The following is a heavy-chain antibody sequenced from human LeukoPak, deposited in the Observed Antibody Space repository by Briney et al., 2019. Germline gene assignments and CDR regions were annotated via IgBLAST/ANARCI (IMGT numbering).Heavy chain of an antibody. CDR2: ISGSGGST. D-gene: IGHD3-10*01. CDR3: AKLFPSYYYGSGSYY. CDR1: GSTFSSYA. J-gene: IGHJ4*02. V-gene: IGHV3-23*01. Sequence: GGSLRLSCAASGSTFSSYAMSWVRQASGKGLEWVSAISGSGGSTYYADSVKGRFTISRDNSKNTLYLQMNSLRAEDTAVYYCAKLFPSYYYGSGSYYWGQGTLVTVSS.